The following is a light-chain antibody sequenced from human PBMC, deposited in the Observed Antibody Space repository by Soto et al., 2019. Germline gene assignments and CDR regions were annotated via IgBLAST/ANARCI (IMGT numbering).Light chain of an antibody. Sequence: QSALTQPASVSGSPGQSITFSCTGTSSDVGAYNYVSWYQQHPGKAPNLMIYDVSNRPSGVSNRFSGSKSGNTAYLTISGLQAEDEADYYCSSYTSSSTLVFGGGTKLTVL. J-gene: IGLJ2*01. CDR1: SSDVGAYNY. V-gene: IGLV2-14*03. CDR3: SSYTSSSTLV. CDR2: DVS.